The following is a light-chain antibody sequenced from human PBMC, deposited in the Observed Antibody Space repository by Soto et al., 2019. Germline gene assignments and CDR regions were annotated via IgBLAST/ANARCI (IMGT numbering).Light chain of an antibody. Sequence: DIQMTQSPSSLSASVGDRVNITCRASQGIRNYVAWYQQKPGKVPQLLLYGASTLQSGVPSRFSGSGSGTDITLTISSLQPEDFATYYRQKYDSAPATFGQGTKVEIK. CDR2: GAS. CDR1: QGIRNY. J-gene: IGKJ1*01. CDR3: QKYDSAPAT. V-gene: IGKV1-27*01.